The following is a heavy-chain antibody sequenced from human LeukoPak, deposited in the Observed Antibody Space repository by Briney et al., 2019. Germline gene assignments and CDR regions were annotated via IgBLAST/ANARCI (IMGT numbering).Heavy chain of an antibody. Sequence: SETLSLTCAVYGGSFSGYYWSWIRQPPGKGLEWIGEINHSGSTNYNPSLKSRVTISVDTSKNQFSLKLSSVTAADTAVYYCARGRRGYYTDVWGKGTTVTVSS. CDR1: GGSFSGYY. CDR2: INHSGST. V-gene: IGHV4-34*01. CDR3: ARGRRGYYTDV. J-gene: IGHJ6*03.